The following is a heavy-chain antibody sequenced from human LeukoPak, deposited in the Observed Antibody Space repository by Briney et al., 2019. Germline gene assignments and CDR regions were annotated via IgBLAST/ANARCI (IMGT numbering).Heavy chain of an antibody. CDR3: ANCRSGYGCYYYGMDV. CDR1: GFTFSSYD. CDR2: IGTAGDT. V-gene: IGHV3-13*01. Sequence: GGSLRLSCAASGFTFSSYDMHWVRQATGKGLEWVSAIGTAGDTYYPGSVKGRFTISRENAKNSLYLQMNSLRAGDTAVYYCANCRSGYGCYYYGMDVWGQGTTVTVSS. J-gene: IGHJ6*02. D-gene: IGHD3-3*01.